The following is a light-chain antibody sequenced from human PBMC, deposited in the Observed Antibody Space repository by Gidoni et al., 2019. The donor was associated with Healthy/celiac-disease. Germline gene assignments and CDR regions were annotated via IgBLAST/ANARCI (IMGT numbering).Light chain of an antibody. Sequence: QSVLTQPPSVSGAPRQRVTISCSGSSSNIGNNVVNWYQQLPGKAPKLLIYYDDLLPSGVSDRFSGSKSGTSASLAISGLQSEDEADYYCAAWDDSLNVPVFGGGTKLTVL. V-gene: IGLV1-36*01. CDR3: AAWDDSLNVPV. CDR1: SSNIGNNV. J-gene: IGLJ3*02. CDR2: YDD.